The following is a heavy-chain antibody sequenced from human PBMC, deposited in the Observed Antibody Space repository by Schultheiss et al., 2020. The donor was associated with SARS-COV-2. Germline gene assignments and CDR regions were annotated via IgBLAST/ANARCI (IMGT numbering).Heavy chain of an antibody. J-gene: IGHJ6*02. V-gene: IGHV4-34*01. D-gene: IGHD3-3*01. CDR2: INHSGST. Sequence: SETLSLTCAVYGGSFSGYYWSWIRQPPGKGLEWIGEINHSGSTNYNPSLKSRVTISVDTSKNQFSLKLSSVTAADTAVYYCARERGGYDFWSGYYYYGMDVWGQGTTVTVSS. CDR3: ARERGGYDFWSGYYYYGMDV. CDR1: GGSFSGYY.